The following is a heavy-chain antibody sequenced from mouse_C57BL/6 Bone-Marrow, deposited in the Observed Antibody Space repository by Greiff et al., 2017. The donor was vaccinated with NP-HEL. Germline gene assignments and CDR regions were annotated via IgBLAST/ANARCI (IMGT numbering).Heavy chain of an antibody. CDR2: INPYNGGT. CDR3: ARGQITTVPAWFAY. D-gene: IGHD1-1*01. CDR1: GYTFTDYY. Sequence: EVQLQQSGPVLVKPGASVKMSCKASGYTFTDYYMNWVKQSHGKSLEWIGVINPYNGGTSYNQKFKGKATLTVDKSSSTAYMELNSLTSEDSAVYYCARGQITTVPAWFAYWGQGTLVTVSA. J-gene: IGHJ3*01. V-gene: IGHV1-19*01.